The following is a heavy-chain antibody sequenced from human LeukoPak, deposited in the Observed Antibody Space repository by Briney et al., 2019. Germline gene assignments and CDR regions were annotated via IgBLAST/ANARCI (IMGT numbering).Heavy chain of an antibody. CDR1: GFTFSSYW. CDR2: IKQDGSEK. V-gene: IGHV3-7*03. Sequence: GGSLRLSCAASGFTFSSYWMSWVRQAPGKGLEWVANIKQDGSEKYYVDSVKGRFTISRDNAKNSLYLQMNSLRAEDTAVYYCAKDPSEKDIVVVPAGAWFDPWGQGTLVTVSS. J-gene: IGHJ5*02. CDR3: AKDPSEKDIVVVPAGAWFDP. D-gene: IGHD2-2*01.